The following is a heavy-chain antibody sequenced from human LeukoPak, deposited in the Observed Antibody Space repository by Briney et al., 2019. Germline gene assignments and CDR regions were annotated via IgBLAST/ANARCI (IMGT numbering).Heavy chain of an antibody. V-gene: IGHV1-2*02. CDR1: GYTFTGYY. CDR2: INPNSGGT. J-gene: IGHJ4*02. Sequence: ASVKVSCKASGYTFTGYYMHWVRQAPGQGLEWIGWINPNSGGTNYAQKFHGRVTMTRDTSISTAYMELSRLRSTEPGVYYCARTASFVYWGQGALVTVSS. CDR3: ARTASFVY.